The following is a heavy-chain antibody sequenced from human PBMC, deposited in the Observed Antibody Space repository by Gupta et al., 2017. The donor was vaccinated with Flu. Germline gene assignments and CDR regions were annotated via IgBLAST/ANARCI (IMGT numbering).Heavy chain of an antibody. V-gene: IGHV1-58*02. D-gene: IGHD3-10*01. CDR1: GFTFTSYA. J-gene: IGHJ4*02. Sequence: QMQLVQSGPEVKKPGTSVKVSCKASGFTFTSYAMQWVRQARGQRLEWIGWIVVGSGNTNYAQKFQERVTITRDMSTSTAYMELSSLRSEDTAVYYCAALSYGSGSYYYFDYWGQGTLVTVTS. CDR2: IVVGSGNT. CDR3: AALSYGSGSYYYFDY.